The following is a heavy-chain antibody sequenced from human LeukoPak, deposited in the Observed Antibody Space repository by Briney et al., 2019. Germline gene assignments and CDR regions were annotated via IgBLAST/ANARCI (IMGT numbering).Heavy chain of an antibody. CDR3: ARPITIYYDSSGYYSDAFDI. CDR1: GYTFTGYY. J-gene: IGHJ3*02. D-gene: IGHD3-22*01. CDR2: INPNSGGT. Sequence: ASVKVSCKASGYTFTGYYMHWVRQAPGQGLEWMGRINPNSGGTNYAHKFQGRVTMTRDTSISTAYMELSRLRSDDTAVYYCARPITIYYDSSGYYSDAFDIWGQGTMVSVSS. V-gene: IGHV1-2*06.